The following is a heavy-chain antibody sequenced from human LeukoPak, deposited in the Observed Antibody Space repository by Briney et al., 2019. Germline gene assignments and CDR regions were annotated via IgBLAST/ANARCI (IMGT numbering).Heavy chain of an antibody. D-gene: IGHD6-6*01. CDR1: GYTFTSYA. CDR3: ANVAAPKNAFDI. J-gene: IGHJ3*02. CDR2: IIPIFGTA. V-gene: IGHV1-69*13. Sequence: GASVKVSCKASGYTFTSYAISWVRQAPGQGLEWMGGIIPIFGTANYAQKFQGRVTITADESTSTAYMELSSLRSEDTAVYYCANVAAPKNAFDIWGQGTMVTVSS.